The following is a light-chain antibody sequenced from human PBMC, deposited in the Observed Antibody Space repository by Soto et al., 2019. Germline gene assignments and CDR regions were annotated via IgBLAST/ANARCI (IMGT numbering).Light chain of an antibody. Sequence: QSVLTQPPSVSGAPGQRVTISCTGSSSNIGAGYDVHWYQQLPGTAPKLLIYGNSNRPSGVPDRFSGSKSGTSASLAITGLQAEDEADYYCQSYDSSLSWVFGTGIKLTVL. CDR1: SSNIGAGYD. V-gene: IGLV1-40*01. J-gene: IGLJ1*01. CDR2: GNS. CDR3: QSYDSSLSWV.